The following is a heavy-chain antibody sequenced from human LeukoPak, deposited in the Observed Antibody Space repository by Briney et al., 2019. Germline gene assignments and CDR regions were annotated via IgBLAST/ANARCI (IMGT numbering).Heavy chain of an antibody. D-gene: IGHD1-26*01. V-gene: IGHV3-30-3*01. J-gene: IGHJ4*02. CDR2: ISYDGSNK. CDR1: GFTFSSYA. Sequence: GGSLRLSCAASGFTFSSYAMHWVRQAPGKGLEWVAVISYDGSNKYYADSVKGRFTISRDNSKNTLYLQMNSLRAEDTAVYYCAKGHGGSSNNFDYWGQGTLVTVSS. CDR3: AKGHGGSSNNFDY.